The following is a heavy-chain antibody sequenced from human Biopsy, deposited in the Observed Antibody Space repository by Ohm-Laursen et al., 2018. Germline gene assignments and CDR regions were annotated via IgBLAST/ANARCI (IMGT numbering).Heavy chain of an antibody. CDR2: IYYSGST. CDR3: ARATNSTGWPYYYFYGMDV. J-gene: IGHJ6*02. D-gene: IGHD2/OR15-2a*01. V-gene: IGHV4-59*01. CDR1: GGSISSDY. Sequence: SETLSLTCPVSGGSISSDYWSWIRQTPGKGLEWIGYIYYSGSTNYNPSLKSRVTISVDTPKNQFSLRLNSVTAADTAVYYCARATNSTGWPYYYFYGMDVWGQGTTVTVSS.